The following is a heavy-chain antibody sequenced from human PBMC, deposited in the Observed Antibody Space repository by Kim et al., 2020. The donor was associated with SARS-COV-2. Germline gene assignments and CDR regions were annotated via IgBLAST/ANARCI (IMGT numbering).Heavy chain of an antibody. CDR2: INPDGSDK. CDR3: TGSDF. J-gene: IGHJ4*02. Sequence: GGSLRLSCTVSGFTFGDSWMAWVRQPPGKGLEWVATINPDGSDKHYVDSLRGRFTISRDNAKSSLFLQMNNLRAEDTAVFFCTGSDFWGQGTLVSFSS. CDR1: GFTFGDSW. V-gene: IGHV3-7*01.